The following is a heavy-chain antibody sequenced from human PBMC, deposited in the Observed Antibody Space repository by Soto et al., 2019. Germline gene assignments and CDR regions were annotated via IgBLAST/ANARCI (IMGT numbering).Heavy chain of an antibody. CDR3: ARATVAGTSSFHRGYYYYYYGMDV. Sequence: PSETLSLTCTVSGGSISSYYWSWIRRPPGKGLEWIGYIYYSGSTNYNPSLKSRVTISVDTSKNQFSLKLSSVTAADTAVYYCARATVAGTSSFHRGYYYYYYGMDVWGQGTTVTVSS. J-gene: IGHJ6*02. CDR2: IYYSGST. V-gene: IGHV4-59*01. CDR1: GGSISSYY. D-gene: IGHD6-19*01.